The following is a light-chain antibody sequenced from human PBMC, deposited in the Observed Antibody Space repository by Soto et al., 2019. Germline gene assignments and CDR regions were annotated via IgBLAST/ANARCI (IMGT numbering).Light chain of an antibody. Sequence: QSVLTQPRSASGSPGQSATISCTGAASDIGAYNFVSWYQQYPGKAPKLMIYEVYKRPSGVPDRFSGSKSGNTASLTVSGLQPEDEADYYCTSFAGSDKLIFGGGTKLTVL. CDR3: TSFAGSDKLI. CDR2: EVY. CDR1: ASDIGAYNF. J-gene: IGLJ2*01. V-gene: IGLV2-8*01.